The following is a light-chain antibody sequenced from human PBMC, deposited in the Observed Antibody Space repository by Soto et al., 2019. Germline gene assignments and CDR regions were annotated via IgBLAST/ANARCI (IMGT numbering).Light chain of an antibody. CDR1: QSIKNW. Sequence: IHMTQSPSYVTASIGDRVTITVRASQSIKNWLAWYQQKPGKAPNLLIYTGSSLESGVPSRFSGSGSGTDFTLTINSLQPEDFATYYCQQADSFPITFGQGTRLEIK. V-gene: IGKV1-12*01. CDR2: TGS. CDR3: QQADSFPIT. J-gene: IGKJ5*01.